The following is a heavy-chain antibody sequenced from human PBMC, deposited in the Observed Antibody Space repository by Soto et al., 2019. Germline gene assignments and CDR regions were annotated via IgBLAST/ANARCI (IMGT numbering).Heavy chain of an antibody. J-gene: IGHJ6*02. CDR2: ISYDGTNK. CDR3: AKDVQSYGDYDYYCYGMDV. Sequence: QVQLVESGGGEVQPGRSVTISCAASGFTFSTYGMHWVRQTPGKGLEWVAVISYDGTNKFYSDSVKGRFTISRDNFKNTLTLQMNSLRADDTAVYSCAKDVQSYGDYDYYCYGMDVWGLGTRVTVSS. V-gene: IGHV3-30*18. CDR1: GFTFSTYG. D-gene: IGHD4-17*01.